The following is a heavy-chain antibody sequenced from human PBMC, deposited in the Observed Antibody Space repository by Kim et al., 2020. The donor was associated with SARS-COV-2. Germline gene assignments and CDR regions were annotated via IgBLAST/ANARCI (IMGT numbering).Heavy chain of an antibody. V-gene: IGHV1-69*13. CDR3: ARSFKRPMTTVTTRSGMDV. J-gene: IGHJ6*02. CDR1: GGTFSSYA. CDR2: IIPIFGTA. D-gene: IGHD4-17*01. Sequence: SVKVSCKASGGTFSSYAISWVRQAPGQGLEWMGGIIPIFGTANYAQKFQGRVTITADESTSTAYMELSSLRSEDTAVYYCARSFKRPMTTVTTRSGMDVWGQGTTVTVSS.